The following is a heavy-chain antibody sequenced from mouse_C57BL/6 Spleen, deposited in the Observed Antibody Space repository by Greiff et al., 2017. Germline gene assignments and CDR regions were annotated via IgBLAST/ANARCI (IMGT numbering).Heavy chain of an antibody. Sequence: EVKLVESGGDLVKPGGSLKLSCAASGFTFSSYGMSWVRQTPDQRLEWVATISSGGSYTYYPDSVKGRFTITRDNAKNTLYLQVSSLKSEDTAMYYCARQDGSSYNAMECWGQGTSVTASS. J-gene: IGHJ4*01. CDR1: GFTFSSYG. CDR2: ISSGGSYT. V-gene: IGHV5-6*01. D-gene: IGHD1-1*01. CDR3: ARQDGSSYNAMEC.